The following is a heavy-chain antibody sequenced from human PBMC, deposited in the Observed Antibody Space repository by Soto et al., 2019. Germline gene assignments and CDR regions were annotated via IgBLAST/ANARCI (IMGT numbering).Heavy chain of an antibody. D-gene: IGHD3-10*02. J-gene: IGHJ6*02. CDR3: VREGDYDVRGYYYGLDI. CDR1: GGSLSHYY. V-gene: IGHV4-34*01. CDR2: INHSGST. Sequence: QVQLQQWGAGLLKPSETLSLTCAVYGGSLSHYYWSWIRQSPGKGLEWIGEINHSGSTNYNPSLKSRVTRSVETFMNELSLKRRYVRAADKAVYYCVREGDYDVRGYYYGLDIWGQGTTVTVSS.